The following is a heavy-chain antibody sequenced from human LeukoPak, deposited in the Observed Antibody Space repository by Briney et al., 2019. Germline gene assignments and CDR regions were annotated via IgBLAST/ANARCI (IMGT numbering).Heavy chain of an antibody. V-gene: IGHV3-30*18. Sequence: GGALRLSCAASGFTFSSYGMHWGRQAPGKGLEWVAVISYDGSDKYYADSVKGRFTISRDNSKNTLYLQMNSLRAEDTAVYYCAKDGSSRWYGGLTDYWGQGTLVTVSS. J-gene: IGHJ4*02. CDR1: GFTFSSYG. CDR3: AKDGSSRWYGGLTDY. CDR2: ISYDGSDK. D-gene: IGHD6-13*01.